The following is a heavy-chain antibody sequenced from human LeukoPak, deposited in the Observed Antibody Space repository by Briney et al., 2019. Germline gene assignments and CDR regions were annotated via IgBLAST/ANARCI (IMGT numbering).Heavy chain of an antibody. V-gene: IGHV4-30-2*03. D-gene: IGHD3-10*01. CDR1: GGSISSGGYS. CDR2: IYYSGST. CDR3: ARQSPPGDFDY. J-gene: IGHJ4*02. Sequence: PSQTLSLTCAVSGGSISSGGYSWSWIRQPPGKGLEWIGYIYYSGSTYYNPSLKSRVTISVDTSKNQFSLKLSSVTAADTAVYYCARQSPPGDFDYWGQGTLVTVSS.